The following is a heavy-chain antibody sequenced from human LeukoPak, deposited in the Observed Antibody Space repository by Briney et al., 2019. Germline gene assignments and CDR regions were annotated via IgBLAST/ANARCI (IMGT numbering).Heavy chain of an antibody. D-gene: IGHD5-24*01. CDR2: IYYSGST. CDR1: GGSISSYY. V-gene: IGHV4-59*01. CDR3: ARSNGYNYRLDAFDI. Sequence: SETPSLTCTVSGGSISSYYWSWIRQPPGRGLEWIGYIYYSGSTNYNPSLKSRVTISVDTSKNQFSLKLSSVTAADTAVYYCARSNGYNYRLDAFDIWGQGTMVTVSS. J-gene: IGHJ3*02.